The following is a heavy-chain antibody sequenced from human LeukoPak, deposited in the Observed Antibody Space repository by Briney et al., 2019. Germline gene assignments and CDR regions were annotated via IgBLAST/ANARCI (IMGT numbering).Heavy chain of an antibody. D-gene: IGHD3-3*01. CDR2: ITNSGNTI. J-gene: IGHJ6*03. CDR3: TRTETASYYDFWSGSYYYYYMDV. Sequence: GGSLRLSCAASGFTFSDYYMSWIRQAPGKGLEWVSYITNSGNTIYYADSVKGRFTTSRDNAQNSLYLQMNSLKTEDTAVYYCTRTETASYYDFWSGSYYYYYMDVWGKGTTVTVSS. CDR1: GFTFSDYY. V-gene: IGHV3-11*01.